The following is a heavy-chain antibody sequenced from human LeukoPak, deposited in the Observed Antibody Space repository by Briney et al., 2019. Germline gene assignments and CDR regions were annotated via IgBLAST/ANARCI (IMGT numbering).Heavy chain of an antibody. V-gene: IGHV1-2*02. Sequence: ASVKVSCKASGYTFTGYYMHWVRQAPGQGLEWMGWINPNSGGTNYAQKFQGRVTMTRDTSISTAYMELSRLRSGDTAVYYCARAPGRYNWNREVCCYWGQGTLVTVSS. J-gene: IGHJ4*02. D-gene: IGHD1-20*01. CDR1: GYTFTGYY. CDR3: ARAPGRYNWNREVCCY. CDR2: INPNSGGT.